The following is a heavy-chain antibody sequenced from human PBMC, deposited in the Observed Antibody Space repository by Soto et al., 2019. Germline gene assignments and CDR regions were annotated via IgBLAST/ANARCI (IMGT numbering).Heavy chain of an antibody. D-gene: IGHD2-21*02. Sequence: EVQLLESGGGLVQPGGSLRLSCAASGFTFSSYAMSWVRQAPGKGLEWVSAISGSGGSTYYADSVKGRFTISRDNSKNTLYLQMNSLSAEDTAVYYCAKGSAYCGGDCYSIWYFDLWGRGTLVTVSS. J-gene: IGHJ2*01. CDR1: GFTFSSYA. V-gene: IGHV3-23*01. CDR2: ISGSGGST. CDR3: AKGSAYCGGDCYSIWYFDL.